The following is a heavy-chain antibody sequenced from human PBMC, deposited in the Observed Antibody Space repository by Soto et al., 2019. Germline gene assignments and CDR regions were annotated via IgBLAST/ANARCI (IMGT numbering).Heavy chain of an antibody. D-gene: IGHD6-19*01. V-gene: IGHV2-5*02. J-gene: IGHJ4*02. CDR2: IYWDDDK. CDR3: AHSLPVSSTGWDTGIFDD. CDR1: GFSLTTSGVG. Sequence: SGPTLVNPTQTLTLPCTFSGFSLTTSGVGVGWIRQPPGKALEWLAFIYWDDDKRYSPPLKGRLTITRDTSKNQVVLTMTNMDPVDTDTYFCAHSLPVSSTGWDTGIFDDWGQGTLVTVSS.